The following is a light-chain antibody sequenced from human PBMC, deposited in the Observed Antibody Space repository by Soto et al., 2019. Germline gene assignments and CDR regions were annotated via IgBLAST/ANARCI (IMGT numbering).Light chain of an antibody. J-gene: IGKJ2*01. CDR3: QQRSNWPPYT. Sequence: EIVLTQSPATLSLSPGERATLSCRASQSVSSYLASCQQKPGQPPSLLLYDASYRTTGILASLCGGGSGRNFSLTISSILPDDFAVYYCQQRSNWPPYTFGQGTKLEIK. V-gene: IGKV3-11*02. CDR1: QSVSSY. CDR2: DAS.